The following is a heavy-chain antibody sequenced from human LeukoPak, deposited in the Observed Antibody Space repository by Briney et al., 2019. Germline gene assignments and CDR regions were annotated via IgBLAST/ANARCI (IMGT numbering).Heavy chain of an antibody. V-gene: IGHV4-4*07. CDR3: ARRKVLPTAVDAFDI. CDR2: IFSSGST. CDR1: AVSIINYY. J-gene: IGHJ3*02. D-gene: IGHD2-2*01. Sequence: SETLSLTCTVSAVSIINYYWSWVRQPAGKGLEWIVRIFSSGSTDYDPSLKSRVTMSVDTSKNQFSLKLTSMTAADTAVYYCARRKVLPTAVDAFDIWGQGTMVTVSS.